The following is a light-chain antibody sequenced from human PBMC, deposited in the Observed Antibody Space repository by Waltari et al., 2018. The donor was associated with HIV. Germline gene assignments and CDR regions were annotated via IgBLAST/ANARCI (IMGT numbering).Light chain of an antibody. CDR3: SSYTDTATLV. CDR2: DVA. V-gene: IGLV2-14*03. J-gene: IGLJ1*01. CDR1: RSDIGASNS. Sequence: QSALTQPASVSGSPGQSITISCSGTRSDIGASNSVAWYQQNPGRPPKLVIYDVANRPSGLSSRFSVSKSANTASLTISGLQPDDEADYYCSSYTDTATLVFGTGTKVTVL.